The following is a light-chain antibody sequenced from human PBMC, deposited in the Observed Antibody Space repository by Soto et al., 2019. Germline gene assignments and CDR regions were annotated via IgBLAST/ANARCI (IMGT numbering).Light chain of an antibody. V-gene: IGLV1-40*01. CDR3: AAWDDSLNGSYV. CDR1: SSNIGANYD. J-gene: IGLJ1*01. Sequence: QSALTQPPSVSGAPGQRVTISCTGSSSNIGANYDVHWYQVLPGTAPKLLIYANTNRPSGVPDRFSGSKSGTSASLAISGLQSEDEADYYCAAWDDSLNGSYVFGTGTKLTVL. CDR2: ANT.